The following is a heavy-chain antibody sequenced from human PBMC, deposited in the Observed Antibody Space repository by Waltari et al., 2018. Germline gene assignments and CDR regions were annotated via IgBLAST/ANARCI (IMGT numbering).Heavy chain of an antibody. J-gene: IGHJ4*02. CDR2: IKQDGIEK. CDR3: ARGVTTVEY. Sequence: EVQLVDSGGGLVQPGGSLRLPCSGSGFTFTNHWMSWFRQAPGKGPEWVASIKQDGIEKYYVDSMKGRFTISRDNAKNSLSLQMDSLRAEDTAVYFCARGVTTVEYWGQGTLVTVSS. V-gene: IGHV3-7*04. CDR1: GFTFTNHW. D-gene: IGHD2-21*02.